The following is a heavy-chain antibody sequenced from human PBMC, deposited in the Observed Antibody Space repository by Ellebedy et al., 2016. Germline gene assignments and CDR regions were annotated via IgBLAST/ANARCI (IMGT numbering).Heavy chain of an antibody. CDR3: ARDLAPYHMVRGRVFDY. V-gene: IGHV3-30*04. Sequence: GGSLRLSCAASGFTFSSYAMHWVRQAPGKGLEWVAVISYDGSNKYYADSVKGRFTISRDNSKNTLYLQMNSLRAEDTAVYYCARDLAPYHMVRGRVFDYWGQGTLVTVSS. CDR1: GFTFSSYA. J-gene: IGHJ4*02. D-gene: IGHD3-10*01. CDR2: ISYDGSNK.